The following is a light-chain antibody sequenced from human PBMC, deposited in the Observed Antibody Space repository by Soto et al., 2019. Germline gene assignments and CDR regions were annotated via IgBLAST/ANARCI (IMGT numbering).Light chain of an antibody. Sequence: DIVMTQSPDSLAVSLGERATINCKSSQSVLYSSNNKNYLAWYQQKPGQPPKLLIYWASTRESGVPDRFSGSGSGTDFTLTISSLQAEDVAVYYCQQYYTSALTFGRGTKVDIK. V-gene: IGKV4-1*01. CDR3: QQYYTSALT. CDR2: WAS. J-gene: IGKJ4*01. CDR1: QSVLYSSNNKNY.